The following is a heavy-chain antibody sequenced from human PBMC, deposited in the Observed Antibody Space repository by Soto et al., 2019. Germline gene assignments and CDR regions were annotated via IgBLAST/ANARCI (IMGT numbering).Heavy chain of an antibody. V-gene: IGHV1-69*13. CDR3: ARDTISAAVDAFDI. D-gene: IGHD3-3*01. CDR2: IIPIFGTA. CDR1: GGTFSSYA. J-gene: IGHJ3*02. Sequence: SVKVSCKASGGTFSSYAISWVRQAPGQGLEWMGGIIPIFGTANYAQKFQGRVTITADESSSTAYMELSSLRSEDTAVYYCARDTISAAVDAFDIWGQGTMVTVSS.